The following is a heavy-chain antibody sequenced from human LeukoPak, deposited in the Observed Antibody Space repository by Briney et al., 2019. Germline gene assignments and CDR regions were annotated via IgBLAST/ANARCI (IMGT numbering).Heavy chain of an antibody. V-gene: IGHV4-59*12. CDR1: GGSISSYY. D-gene: IGHD1-26*01. J-gene: IGHJ4*02. CDR2: IYYSGST. CDR3: ARVIVGAFDY. Sequence: SETLSLTCTVSGGSISSYYWSWIRQPPGKGLEWIGYIYYSGSTNYNPSLKSRVTISVDRSKNQFSLKLSSVTAADTAVYYCARVIVGAFDYWGQGTLVTVSS.